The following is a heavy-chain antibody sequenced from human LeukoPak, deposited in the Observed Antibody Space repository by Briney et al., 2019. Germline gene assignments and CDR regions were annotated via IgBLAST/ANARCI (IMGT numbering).Heavy chain of an antibody. CDR3: ARMGRELDC. J-gene: IGHJ4*02. V-gene: IGHV3-9*01. CDR2: ISWNSGSI. D-gene: IGHD1-1*01. Sequence: GGSLRLSCAASGFTFDDYAMHWVRQAPGKGLDWVSGISWNSGSIGYADSVKGRFNISRDNAENSLYLQLNNLRAEDTAVYYCARMGRELDCWGQGTRVTVSS. CDR1: GFTFDDYA.